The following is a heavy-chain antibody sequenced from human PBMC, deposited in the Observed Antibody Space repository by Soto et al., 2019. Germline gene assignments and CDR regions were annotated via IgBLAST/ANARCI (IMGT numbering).Heavy chain of an antibody. J-gene: IGHJ5*02. CDR3: ARHGSS. CDR2: VYFDGTT. V-gene: IGHV4-39*01. CDR1: GDSIINTSYY. Sequence: PSETLSLTCNVSGDSIINTSYYWGWIRQPPGKGLEWIGTVYFDGTTFYNPSLKSRLIISVDTSKNQFSLSLTSVTSADTAFYYCARHGSSWGQGTVVTAPQ.